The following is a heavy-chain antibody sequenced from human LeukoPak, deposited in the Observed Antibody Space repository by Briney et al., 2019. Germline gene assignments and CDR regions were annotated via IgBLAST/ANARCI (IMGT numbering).Heavy chain of an antibody. J-gene: IGHJ4*02. CDR2: ISISGSTI. D-gene: IGHD3-3*01. V-gene: IGHV3-11*04. CDR1: GFTFSDYY. CDR3: ASAPFGVLTRFDY. Sequence: PGGSLRLSCAASGFTFSDYYMSWIRQAPGKGLEWVSSISISGSTIYYADSVKGRFTISRDNAKNSLYLQMNSLRAEDTAVYYCASAPFGVLTRFDYWGQGTLVPVSS.